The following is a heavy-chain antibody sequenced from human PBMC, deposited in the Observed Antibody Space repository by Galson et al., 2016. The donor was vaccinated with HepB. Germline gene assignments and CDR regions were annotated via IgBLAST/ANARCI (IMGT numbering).Heavy chain of an antibody. Sequence: SVKVSCKASGDIFSTQTITWVRQAPGQGLEWMGRIIPIVGPANYAQKFQDRVAITADKSTSTSYMDLGSLRSEDTASYFCASTTGYCSGGDCIAAALDIWGQGTMVTVSS. J-gene: IGHJ3*02. D-gene: IGHD2-15*01. CDR2: IIPIVGPA. V-gene: IGHV1-69*08. CDR1: GDIFSTQT. CDR3: ASTTGYCSGGDCIAAALDI.